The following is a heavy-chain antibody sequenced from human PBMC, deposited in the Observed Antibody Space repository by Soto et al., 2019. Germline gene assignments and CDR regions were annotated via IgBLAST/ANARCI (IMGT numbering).Heavy chain of an antibody. J-gene: IGHJ4*02. D-gene: IGHD1-7*01. V-gene: IGHV3-30-3*01. CDR1: GFTFSNYA. Sequence: QVQLVESGGGVVQPGRSLRLTCAASGFTFSNYAMQWVRQAPGKGLEWVAGISYDGSNKNYGDSVKGRFTISRDNSKNTVPLQMNSLRAEDTAVYYCAREERNYKSAWYYFDYWGQGTLVTVSS. CDR2: ISYDGSNK. CDR3: AREERNYKSAWYYFDY.